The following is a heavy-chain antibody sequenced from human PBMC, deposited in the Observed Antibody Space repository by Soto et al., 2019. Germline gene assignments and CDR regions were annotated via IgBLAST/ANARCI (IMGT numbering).Heavy chain of an antibody. Sequence: QLQLQESGPGLVKPSETLSLTCTVSGGSISSSSYYCGWIRQPPGKGLEWIGSIYYSVSTYYNPSLKSRVTISVDTSKNQFSLKLSSVTAADTAVHYCARLGRYDSSGYYPDYWGQGTLVTVSS. CDR1: GGSISSSSYY. V-gene: IGHV4-39*01. CDR2: IYYSVST. CDR3: ARLGRYDSSGYYPDY. J-gene: IGHJ4*02. D-gene: IGHD3-22*01.